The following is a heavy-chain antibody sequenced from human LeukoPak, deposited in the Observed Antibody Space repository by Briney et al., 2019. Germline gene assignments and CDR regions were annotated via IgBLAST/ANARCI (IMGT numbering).Heavy chain of an antibody. CDR2: IIPILGIA. CDR1: GGTFSSYT. D-gene: IGHD2-8*01. J-gene: IGHJ5*02. V-gene: IGHV1-69*04. CDR3: AREDCTNGVCYIWGGYNWFDP. Sequence: ASLKVSCKASGGTFSSYTISWVRQAPRQGLEWMGRIIPILGIANYAQKFQGRVTITADKSTSTAYMELSSLRSEDTAVYYCAREDCTNGVCYIWGGYNWFDPWGQGTLVTVSS.